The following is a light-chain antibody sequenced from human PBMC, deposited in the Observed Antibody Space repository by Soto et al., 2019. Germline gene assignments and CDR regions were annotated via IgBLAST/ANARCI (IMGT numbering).Light chain of an antibody. J-gene: IGLJ1*01. CDR3: SSYTSSSSANYV. CDR1: SSDVGGYNY. Sequence: QSVLTQPRSVSGSPGQSVTISCTGTSSDVGGYNYVSWYQQHPGKAPKLMIYDVSNRPSGVSNRFSGSKSGNTAFLTISVLQAEDEADYYCSSYTSSSSANYVFGTGTKVTVL. CDR2: DVS. V-gene: IGLV2-14*01.